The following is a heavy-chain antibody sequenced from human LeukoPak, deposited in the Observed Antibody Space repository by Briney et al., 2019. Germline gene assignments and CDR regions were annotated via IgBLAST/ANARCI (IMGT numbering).Heavy chain of an antibody. CDR2: ITGSGGRT. CDR1: GFTFSDHA. D-gene: IGHD1-14*01. J-gene: IGHJ4*02. CDR3: ASRPRADIGPLDY. V-gene: IGHV3-23*01. Sequence: GGSLRLSCAASGFTFSDHAMSWVRQAPGKGLEWVSSITGSGGRTYYVDSVKGRFTISRDNSKNTLYLEMNSLRADETAVYFCASRPRADIGPLDYWGQGTPVTVSS.